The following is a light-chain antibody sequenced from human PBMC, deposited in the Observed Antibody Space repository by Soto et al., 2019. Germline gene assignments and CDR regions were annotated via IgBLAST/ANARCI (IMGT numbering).Light chain of an antibody. V-gene: IGKV3-20*01. CDR1: QSVRNNY. Sequence: EIVLTQSPGTLSLSPGERATLSCRASQSVRNNYLAWYQQKPAQAPRLLIYGASNRATGIPDRFSGSGSGTDFTLTISRLEPEDFAVYYCQQYGSSGTFGQGTKVEIK. CDR3: QQYGSSGT. J-gene: IGKJ1*01. CDR2: GAS.